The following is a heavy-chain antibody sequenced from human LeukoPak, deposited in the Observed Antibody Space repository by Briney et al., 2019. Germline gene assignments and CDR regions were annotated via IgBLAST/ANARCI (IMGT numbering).Heavy chain of an antibody. D-gene: IGHD2-15*01. CDR2: IRQDGSEK. CDR3: ATHGGYCSGGSCYTVH. J-gene: IGHJ4*02. Sequence: GGSQRLSCAASGFTFSSYWMSWVRQAPGKGLEWVANIRQDGSEKYYVDSVKGRFTISRDNAGNSLYLQMNSLRAEDTAVYYCATHGGYCSGGSCYTVHWGQGTLVTVSS. CDR1: GFTFSSYW. V-gene: IGHV3-7*01.